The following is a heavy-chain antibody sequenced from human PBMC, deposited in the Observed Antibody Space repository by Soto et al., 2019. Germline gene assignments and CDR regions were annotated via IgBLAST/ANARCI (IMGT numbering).Heavy chain of an antibody. CDR1: GCTFISYD. V-gene: IGHV3-13*01. J-gene: IGHJ6*02. CDR2: IGTAGDT. CDR3: ARVSGDSGYDLYYYYGMDV. Sequence: GGSLRLSCAASGCTFISYDRHWVRQTTGKGLEWVSAIGTAGDTYYPGSVKGRFTISRENAKNSLYLQMNSLRAEDTAVYYCARVSGDSGYDLYYYYGMDVWGQGTTVTVSS. D-gene: IGHD5-12*01.